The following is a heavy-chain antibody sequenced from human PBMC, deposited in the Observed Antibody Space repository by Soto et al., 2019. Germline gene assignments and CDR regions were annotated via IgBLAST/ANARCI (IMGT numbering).Heavy chain of an antibody. V-gene: IGHV3-33*01. D-gene: IGHD3-9*01. Sequence: GGSLRLSCAASGFTFSSYGMHWVRQAPGKGLEWVAVIWYDGSNKYYADSVKGRFTISRDNSKNTLYLQMNSLRAEDTAVYYCARASPWWETGYYNYYYYYMDVWGKGTTVTVSS. CDR1: GFTFSSYG. J-gene: IGHJ6*03. CDR2: IWYDGSNK. CDR3: ARASPWWETGYYNYYYYYMDV.